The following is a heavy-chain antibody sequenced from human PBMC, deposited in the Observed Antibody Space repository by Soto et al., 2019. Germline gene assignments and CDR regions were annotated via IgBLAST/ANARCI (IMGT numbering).Heavy chain of an antibody. J-gene: IGHJ6*02. CDR3: ARDHYVYDILTGYGHYYGMDV. D-gene: IGHD3-9*01. CDR1: GGSISSNFYY. CDR2: IYFRGST. Sequence: SETLSLTCTASGGSISSNFYYWGWIRQPPGKGLQWIGNIYFRGSTYYNPSLKSRVTISVDTSKNQFSLKLSSVTAADTAVYYCARDHYVYDILTGYGHYYGMDVWGQGTTVTVSS. V-gene: IGHV4-39*07.